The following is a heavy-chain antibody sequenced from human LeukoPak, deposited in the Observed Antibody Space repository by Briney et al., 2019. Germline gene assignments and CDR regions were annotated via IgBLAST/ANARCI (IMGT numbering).Heavy chain of an antibody. V-gene: IGHV3-66*02. CDR1: GFTVSSNY. Sequence: GGSLRLSCAASGFTVSSNYMSWVRQAPGKGLEWVSVIYSGGSTYYADSVKGRFTISRDNSKNTLYLQMNSLRAEDTAVYYCARDSSGIVGALDYWAREPWSPSPQ. J-gene: IGHJ4*02. CDR2: IYSGGST. D-gene: IGHD1-26*01. CDR3: ARDSSGIVGALDY.